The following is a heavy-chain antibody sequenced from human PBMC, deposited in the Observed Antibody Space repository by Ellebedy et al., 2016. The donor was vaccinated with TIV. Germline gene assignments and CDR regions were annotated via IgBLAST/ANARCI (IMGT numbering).Heavy chain of an antibody. CDR1: GFIFTKYG. D-gene: IGHD4-11*01. CDR2: INSDGTTM. Sequence: GGSLRLSCAASGFIFTKYGLHWVRQVPGKGLVWVSRINSDGTTMYYADSVKGRFTVSRDNDKNTLYLQMNSLRADDTAVYYCAASKSFDYWGQGIRVTVSS. J-gene: IGHJ4*02. V-gene: IGHV3-74*01. CDR3: AASKSFDY.